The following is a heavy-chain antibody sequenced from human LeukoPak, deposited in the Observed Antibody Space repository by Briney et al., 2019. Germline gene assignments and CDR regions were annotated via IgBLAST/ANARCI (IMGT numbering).Heavy chain of an antibody. Sequence: PGGSLRLSCAASGFTFSSYGMHWVRQAPGKGLEWVAVISYDGSNKYYADSVKGRFTISRDNSKNTLYLQMNSLRAGDTAVYYCAKNGNLDNYGGGGGGLFDYWGQGTLVTVSS. CDR3: AKNGNLDNYGGGGGGLFDY. D-gene: IGHD4-17*01. V-gene: IGHV3-30*18. CDR1: GFTFSSYG. J-gene: IGHJ4*02. CDR2: ISYDGSNK.